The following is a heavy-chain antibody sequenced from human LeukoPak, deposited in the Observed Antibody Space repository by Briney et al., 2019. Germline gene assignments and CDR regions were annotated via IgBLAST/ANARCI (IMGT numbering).Heavy chain of an antibody. CDR3: TNMAYYYDSSGYYWYYFDY. Sequence: PGGSLRLSCAASGFTFSSYAMTWVRQAPGKGLEWVGRIKSKTDGGTTEYAAPVKGRFTISRDDSKNTLYLQMYNLKTEDTALYYCTNMAYYYDSSGYYWYYFDYWGQGTLVTVSS. CDR2: IKSKTDGGTT. CDR1: GFTFSSYA. J-gene: IGHJ4*02. V-gene: IGHV3-15*01. D-gene: IGHD3-22*01.